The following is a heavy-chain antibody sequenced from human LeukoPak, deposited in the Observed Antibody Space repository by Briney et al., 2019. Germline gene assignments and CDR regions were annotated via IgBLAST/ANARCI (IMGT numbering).Heavy chain of an antibody. Sequence: PSETLSLTCAVYGGSFSGYYWSWIRQPPGKGLEWIGEINHSGSTNYNPSLKSRVTISVDTSKNQFSLKLSSVTAADTAVYYCARGFGDYGDAEDYWGQGTLVTVSS. D-gene: IGHD4-17*01. CDR2: INHSGST. J-gene: IGHJ4*02. CDR1: GGSFSGYY. V-gene: IGHV4-34*01. CDR3: ARGFGDYGDAEDY.